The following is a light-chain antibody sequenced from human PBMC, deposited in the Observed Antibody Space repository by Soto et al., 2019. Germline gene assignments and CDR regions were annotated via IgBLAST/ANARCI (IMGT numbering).Light chain of an antibody. CDR2: RTY. J-gene: IGKJ1*01. CDR1: QSVSSY. Sequence: EIVLTQSPATLSLSPGERATLSCRASQSVSSYLAWYQQKPGQAHRLLIYRTYNRATGIQDRFSGSGSGTDFTLTIRRLEPEDFAVYWCKQCDSSPRTFGQGTKVDIK. V-gene: IGKV3-20*01. CDR3: KQCDSSPRT.